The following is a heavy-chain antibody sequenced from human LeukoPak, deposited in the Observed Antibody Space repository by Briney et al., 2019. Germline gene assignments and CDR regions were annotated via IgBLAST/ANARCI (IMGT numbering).Heavy chain of an antibody. V-gene: IGHV4-59*08. CDR1: GGSISSFY. CDR2: IYYSGST. D-gene: IGHD6-13*01. J-gene: IGHJ4*02. Sequence: SETLSLTCTVSGGSISSFYGSCIRQPPGKGLEWIGYIYYSGSTKYNPSLKSRVTMSVDTSQNQLSLKLRSVTAADTAVYYCARHWETSSWYVDYWGQGTLVTVSS. CDR3: ARHWETSSWYVDY.